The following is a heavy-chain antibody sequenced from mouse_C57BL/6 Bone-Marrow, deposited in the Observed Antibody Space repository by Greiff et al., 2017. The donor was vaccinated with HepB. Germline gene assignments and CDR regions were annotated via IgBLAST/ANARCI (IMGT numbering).Heavy chain of an antibody. Sequence: VQLQQPGAELVKPGASVKLSCKASGYTFTSYWMHWVKQRPGQGLEWIGMIHPNSGSTNYNEKFKSKATLTVDKSSSTAYMQLSSLTSEDSAVYYCARGDYSNDESIAMDYWGQGTSVTVSS. CDR1: GYTFTSYW. V-gene: IGHV1-64*01. J-gene: IGHJ4*01. CDR3: ARGDYSNDESIAMDY. CDR2: IHPNSGST. D-gene: IGHD2-12*01.